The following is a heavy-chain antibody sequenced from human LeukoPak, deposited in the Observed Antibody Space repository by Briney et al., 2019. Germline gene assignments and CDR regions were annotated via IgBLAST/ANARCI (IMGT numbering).Heavy chain of an antibody. D-gene: IGHD1-1*01. CDR2: IYYSGST. CDR3: ARTEPSGTTSH. Sequence: PSETLSLTCTVSGGSISSSSYYWSWIRQPPGKGLEWIGYIYYSGSTNYNPSLKSRVTLSVDTSRNQFSLSLRSMTAADTAVYYCARTEPSGTTSHWGQGTLVTVSS. J-gene: IGHJ4*02. CDR1: GGSISSSSYY. V-gene: IGHV4-61*01.